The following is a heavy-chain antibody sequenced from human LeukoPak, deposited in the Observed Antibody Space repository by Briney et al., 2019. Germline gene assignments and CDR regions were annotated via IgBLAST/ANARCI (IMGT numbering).Heavy chain of an antibody. CDR1: GGSINSYY. CDR2: IYYSGSA. V-gene: IGHV4-59*12. Sequence: SETLSLTCTVSGGSINSYYWTWIRQPPGKGLEWIGYIYYSGSASYNPSLKSRVTISVDTSKNQFSLKLTSMSALDTAVYYCVGGGSYYWAPDYWGQGTLVTVSS. D-gene: IGHD3-10*01. J-gene: IGHJ4*02. CDR3: VGGGSYYWAPDY.